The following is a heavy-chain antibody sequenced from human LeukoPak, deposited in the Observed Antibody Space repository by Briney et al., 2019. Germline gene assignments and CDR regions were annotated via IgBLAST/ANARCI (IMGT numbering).Heavy chain of an antibody. J-gene: IGHJ6*03. CDR1: GYTFTSYG. V-gene: IGHV1-18*01. CDR2: ISAYNGNT. Sequence: GASVKVSCKASGYTFTSYGISWVRQAPGQGLEWMGWISAYNGNTNYAQKLQGRVTMTTDTSTSTAYMELRSLRSDDTAVYYCARDWVEVAGTGLLRWYYYYYMDVWGKGTTVTVSS. CDR3: ARDWVEVAGTGLLRWYYYYYMDV. D-gene: IGHD6-19*01.